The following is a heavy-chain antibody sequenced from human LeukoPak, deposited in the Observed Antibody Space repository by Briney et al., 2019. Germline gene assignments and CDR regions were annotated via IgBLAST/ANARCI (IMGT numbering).Heavy chain of an antibody. CDR2: IYSGGST. V-gene: IGHV3-53*01. D-gene: IGHD6-19*01. Sequence: PGGSLRLSCAASGFTVSSNYMSWVRQAPGKGLEWVSVIYSGGSTYYADSVKGRFTISRDNSKNTLYLQMNSLRAEDTAVYYCARALAGTVIDAFDIWGQGTMVTVSS. J-gene: IGHJ3*02. CDR3: ARALAGTVIDAFDI. CDR1: GFTVSSNY.